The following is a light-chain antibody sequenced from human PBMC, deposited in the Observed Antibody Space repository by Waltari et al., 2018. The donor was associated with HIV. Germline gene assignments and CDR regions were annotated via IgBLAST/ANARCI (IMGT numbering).Light chain of an antibody. CDR1: SCSIGDNY. V-gene: IGLV1-51*02. CDR2: END. Sequence: QSVLTQPPSVSAAPGQKVTISCSVNSCSIGDNYVSWFQQLPGTAPKHLIYENDQGPSGIPHRFSGSTSCTSATLGITGLHTGDEAVYFFGTWHSRLSAGYVVGTGTKVSVL. CDR3: GTWHSRLSAGYV. J-gene: IGLJ1*01.